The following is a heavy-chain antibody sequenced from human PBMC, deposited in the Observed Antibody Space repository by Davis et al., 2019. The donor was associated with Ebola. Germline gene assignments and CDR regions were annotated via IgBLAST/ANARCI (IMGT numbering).Heavy chain of an antibody. Sequence: SETLSLTCAVYGGSFSGYYWSWIRQPPGKGLEWIGEINHSGSTNYNPSLKSRVTISVDPSKNQFSLKLSSVTAADTAVYYCARGGGGYCSSTSCYRYYGMDVWGQGTTVTVSS. CDR3: ARGGGGYCSSTSCYRYYGMDV. V-gene: IGHV4-34*01. D-gene: IGHD2-2*02. J-gene: IGHJ6*02. CDR2: INHSGST. CDR1: GGSFSGYY.